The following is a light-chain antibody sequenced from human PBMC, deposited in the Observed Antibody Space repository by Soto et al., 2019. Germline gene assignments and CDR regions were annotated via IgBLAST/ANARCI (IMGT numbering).Light chain of an antibody. V-gene: IGLV2-14*03. Sequence: QSALTQPASVSGSPGQSITISCAGTSGDVGAFDYVSWYQHHPGKVPKLMIYDVSDRPSGVSARFSGSKSANMASLTISGLQADGEADYYCAAYTASSTLVFGGGTKVTVL. CDR3: AAYTASSTLV. CDR2: DVS. J-gene: IGLJ3*02. CDR1: SGDVGAFDY.